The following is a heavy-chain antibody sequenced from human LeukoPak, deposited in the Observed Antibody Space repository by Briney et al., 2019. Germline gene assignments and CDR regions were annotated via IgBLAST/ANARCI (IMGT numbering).Heavy chain of an antibody. D-gene: IGHD4-23*01. CDR2: IYPGDSDT. CDR1: GYSFTNYW. J-gene: IGHJ2*01. V-gene: IGHV5-51*01. CDR3: ARRVVNNRNWYFNL. Sequence: LGESLKISCKGSGYSFTNYWIGWVRQMPGKGLEWVAIIYPGDSDTRYSPSFQGQVTISADKSINTAYLQWSSLKASDTAMYYCARRVVNNRNWYFNLWGRGTLVTVSS.